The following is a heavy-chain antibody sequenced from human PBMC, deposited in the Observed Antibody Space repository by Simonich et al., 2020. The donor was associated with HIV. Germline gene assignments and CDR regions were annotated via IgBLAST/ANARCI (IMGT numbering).Heavy chain of an antibody. V-gene: IGHV1-69*13. CDR3: ARKGGGRGVYYFDY. D-gene: IGHD3-10*01. CDR1: GGTYSSFA. J-gene: IGHJ4*02. Sequence: QVQLVQSGAEVKKPGSSVKVTCKASGGTYSSFATSWVRQAPGQGLEWGGGITPILGTANYAQMFQGRVTITADESTSTAYMELSSLRSEDTGIYYCARKGGGRGVYYFDYWGQGTLVTVSS. CDR2: ITPILGTA.